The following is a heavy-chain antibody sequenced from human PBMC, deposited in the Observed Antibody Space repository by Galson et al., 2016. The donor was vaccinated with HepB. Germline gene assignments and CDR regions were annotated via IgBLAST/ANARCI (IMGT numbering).Heavy chain of an antibody. CDR2: ISFDGNNK. CDR3: AKDSRGYWAYYHYYYMDV. V-gene: IGHV3-30*18. Sequence: SLRLSCAASGFTFNSYGMHWVRQAPGKGLEWLAFISFDGNNKDYADSVKGRCTISRDKSTKTLYLHMNSLRVEDTALYYCAKDSRGYWAYYHYYYMDVWGKGTTVTVSS. D-gene: IGHD5-18*01. J-gene: IGHJ6*03. CDR1: GFTFNSYG.